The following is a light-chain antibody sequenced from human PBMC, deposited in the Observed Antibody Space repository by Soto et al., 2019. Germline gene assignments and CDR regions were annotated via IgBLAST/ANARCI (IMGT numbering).Light chain of an antibody. J-gene: IGLJ3*02. CDR3: QSYDGSLSGWV. Sequence: QSVLTQPPSVSGAPGQRVTISCTGSSSNIGAGYDVHWYQQLPRTAPKLLIYGNSNRPSGVPDRFSGSKSGTSAALAITGLQAEDEADYYCQSYDGSLSGWVFGGGTKLTVL. V-gene: IGLV1-40*01. CDR1: SSNIGAGYD. CDR2: GNS.